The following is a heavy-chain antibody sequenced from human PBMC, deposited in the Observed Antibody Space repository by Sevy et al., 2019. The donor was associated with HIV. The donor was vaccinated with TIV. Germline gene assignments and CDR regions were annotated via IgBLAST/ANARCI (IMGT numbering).Heavy chain of an antibody. CDR1: GGSISSSSYY. V-gene: IGHV4-39*01. D-gene: IGHD2-2*01. CDR2: IYYSGST. CDR3: AGRGYCSSSSCYYGEKWFDP. J-gene: IGHJ5*02. Sequence: SETLSLTCTVSGGSISSSSYYWGWIRQPPGKGLEWIGSIYYSGSTYYNPSLKSRVTLSVDTSKNQFSLKLSSVTAADTAVYYCAGRGYCSSSSCYYGEKWFDPWGQGTLVTVSS.